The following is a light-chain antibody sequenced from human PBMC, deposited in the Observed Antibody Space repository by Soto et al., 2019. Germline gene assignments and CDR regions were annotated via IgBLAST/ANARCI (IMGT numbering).Light chain of an antibody. CDR3: QQRSNWPPGP. CDR2: AAS. V-gene: IGKV3-11*01. CDR1: QGISNS. J-gene: IGKJ1*01. Sequence: EIVSTQSPATLSLSPGERANLSCRARQGISNSLAWYPQIPGQAPRLLIYAASNRATGIPARFSGSGSGTDFTLTISSLEPEDFVFYYCQQRSNWPPGPFGQGTKVDIK.